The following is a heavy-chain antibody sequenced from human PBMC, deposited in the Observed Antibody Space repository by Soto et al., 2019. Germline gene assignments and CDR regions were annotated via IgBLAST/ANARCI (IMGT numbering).Heavy chain of an antibody. CDR3: ARDRGCSGGICYRDLGY. CDR1: GGSFSGYY. D-gene: IGHD2-15*01. CDR2: INHSGST. J-gene: IGHJ4*02. V-gene: IGHV4-34*01. Sequence: PSETLSLTCAVHGGSFSGYYWSWIRQPPGKGLEWIGEINHSGSTNYNPSLKSRVTISVDTSKNQFSLKLTSVTAEDTAVYYCARDRGCSGGICYRDLGYWGQGTLVTVSS.